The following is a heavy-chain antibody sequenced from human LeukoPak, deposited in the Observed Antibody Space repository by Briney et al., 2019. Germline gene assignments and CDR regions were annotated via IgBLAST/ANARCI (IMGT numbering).Heavy chain of an antibody. V-gene: IGHV4-59*01. J-gene: IGHJ4*02. CDR2: IYIKST. D-gene: IGHD6-19*01. CDR1: GGSLRTFS. CDR3: ARDTTVAAGMQY. Sequence: SETLSLTCTVSGGSLRTFSWSWIRQFPGKGLGWIGSIYIKSTNYNPSIKSRVAISVDTSKNQFSLRLDSVTTADTAVYYCARDTTVAAGMQYWGQGTLVTVSS.